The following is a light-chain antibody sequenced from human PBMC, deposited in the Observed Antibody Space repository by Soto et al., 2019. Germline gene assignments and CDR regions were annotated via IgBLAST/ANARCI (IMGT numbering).Light chain of an antibody. V-gene: IGKV3-11*01. J-gene: IGKJ5*01. CDR1: QSVRTN. CDR2: EAT. CDR3: QQYRSWPS. Sequence: EIVLTQSPATLSLSPGRRATLSCSASQSVRTNLGWYQQKPGQAPHLLIYEATYRATGVSARCSGSGSGTDFTLTISSLEPEDFAVYCCQQYRSWPSFGQGTRLEIK.